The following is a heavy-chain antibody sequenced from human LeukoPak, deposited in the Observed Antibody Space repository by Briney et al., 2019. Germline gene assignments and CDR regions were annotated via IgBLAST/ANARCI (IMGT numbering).Heavy chain of an antibody. D-gene: IGHD3-22*01. Sequence: GGSLRLSCAASGFTFSSYSMNWVRQAPGKGLEWVSSISSSSSYIYYADSVKGRFTISRDNAKNSLYLQMNSLRAEGTAVYYCATRGTYYDSSGYYYGYWGQGTLVTVSS. CDR2: ISSSSSYI. V-gene: IGHV3-21*01. J-gene: IGHJ4*02. CDR3: ATRGTYYDSSGYYYGY. CDR1: GFTFSSYS.